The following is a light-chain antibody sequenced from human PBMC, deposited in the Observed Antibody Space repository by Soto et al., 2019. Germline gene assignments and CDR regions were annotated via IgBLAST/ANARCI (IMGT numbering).Light chain of an antibody. CDR2: DAS. Sequence: DIQMTQSPSSLSGSVGDRVTITCQASQDIDKYLNWYQQKPGKAPKLLIFDASNLEIGVPSRFSGSGSGTDFSLTISSLQPEDSATYYCEKFDNLRLTFGGGTKVENK. J-gene: IGKJ4*01. CDR1: QDIDKY. V-gene: IGKV1-33*01. CDR3: EKFDNLRLT.